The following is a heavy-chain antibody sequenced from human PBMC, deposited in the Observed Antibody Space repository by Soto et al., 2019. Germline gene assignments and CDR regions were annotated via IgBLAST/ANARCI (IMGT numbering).Heavy chain of an antibody. CDR2: IYATGTT. Sequence: SATLSLPCTVSGASISGFYWSWIRKSAGKGLEWIGRIYATGTTDYNPSLKSRVMMSVDTSKKQFSLKLRSVTAADTAVYYCVRDGTKTLRDWFDPWGQGMSVTVSS. V-gene: IGHV4-4*07. J-gene: IGHJ5*02. CDR1: GASISGFY. CDR3: VRDGTKTLRDWFDP. D-gene: IGHD1-1*01.